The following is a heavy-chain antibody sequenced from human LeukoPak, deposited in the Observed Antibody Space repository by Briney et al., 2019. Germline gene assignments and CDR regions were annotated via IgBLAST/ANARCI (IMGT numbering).Heavy chain of an antibody. CDR1: GGSISSGDYY. D-gene: IGHD3-22*01. V-gene: IGHV4-30-4*01. Sequence: SETLSLTCTVSGGSISSGDYYWSWIRQPPGKGLEWIGYIYYSGSTYYNPSLKSRVTVSVDTSNNQFSLKLSSVTAADTAVYYCATYYYDTSGRSYFDYWGQGTLVTVSS. CDR3: ATYYYDTSGRSYFDY. J-gene: IGHJ4*02. CDR2: IYYSGST.